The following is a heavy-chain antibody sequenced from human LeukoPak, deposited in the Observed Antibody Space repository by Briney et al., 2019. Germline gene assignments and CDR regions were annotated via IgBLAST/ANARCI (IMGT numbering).Heavy chain of an antibody. CDR1: GYSISSGHY. CDR2: MYHSGST. D-gene: IGHD3-9*01. Sequence: SSETLSLTCTVSGYSISSGHYWGWIRQPPGKGLEWIGSMYHSGSTYYNPPLKSRVTISEDTSKNQFSLKLSSVTAADTAVYYCARDGVGYDILTGETNFDYWGQGTLVTVSS. J-gene: IGHJ4*02. V-gene: IGHV4-38-2*02. CDR3: ARDGVGYDILTGETNFDY.